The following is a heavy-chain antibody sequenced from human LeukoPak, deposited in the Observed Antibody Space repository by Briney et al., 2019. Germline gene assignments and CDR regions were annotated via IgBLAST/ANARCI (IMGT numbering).Heavy chain of an antibody. D-gene: IGHD6-19*01. CDR3: ARGAYSSAWNHFGC. V-gene: IGHV3-66*01. CDR2: LYSGGRT. CDR1: GFTVRSNY. Sequence: GGSLRLSCAASGFTVRSNYMSWVRQAPGKGLEWVSVLYSGGRTYYADSVKGRFTISRDDSKNTLYLQMNSLRAEDTAVYYCARGAYSSAWNHFGCWGQGTLVTVSS. J-gene: IGHJ4*02.